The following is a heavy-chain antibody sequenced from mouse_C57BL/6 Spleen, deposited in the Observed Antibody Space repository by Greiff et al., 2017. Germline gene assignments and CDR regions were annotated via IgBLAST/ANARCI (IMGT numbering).Heavy chain of an antibody. CDR3: ARSCYYGSSYWYFDV. Sequence: VQLQQPGAELVRPGSSVKLSCKASGYTFTSYWMDWVKQRPGQGLEWIGNIYPSDSETHYNQKFKDKATLTVDKSSSTAYMQLSSLTSEDSAVYYCARSCYYGSSYWYFDVWGTGTTVTVSS. V-gene: IGHV1-61*01. J-gene: IGHJ1*03. D-gene: IGHD1-1*01. CDR1: GYTFTSYW. CDR2: IYPSDSET.